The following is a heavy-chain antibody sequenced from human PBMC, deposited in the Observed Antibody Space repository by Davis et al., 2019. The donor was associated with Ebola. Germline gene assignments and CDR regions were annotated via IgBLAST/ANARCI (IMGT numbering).Heavy chain of an antibody. D-gene: IGHD3-3*01. CDR3: ARAHYDFWSGYPLDY. CDR2: IYYSGST. Sequence: SETLSLTCTVSGGSISSYYWSWIRQPPGKGLEWIGYIYYSGSTNYNPSLKSRVTISVDTSKNQFSLKLSSVTAADTAVYYCARAHYDFWSGYPLDYWGQGTLVTVSS. J-gene: IGHJ4*02. CDR1: GGSISSYY. V-gene: IGHV4-59*01.